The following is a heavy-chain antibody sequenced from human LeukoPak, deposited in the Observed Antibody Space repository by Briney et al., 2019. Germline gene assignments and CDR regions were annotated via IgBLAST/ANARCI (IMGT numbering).Heavy chain of an antibody. CDR2: INWKGGST. CDR1: GFIFDDDG. V-gene: IGHV3-20*04. D-gene: IGHD3-22*01. Sequence: GGSLRLSCAASGFIFDDDGMSWVRQAPGKGLEWVCGINWKGGSTGYADSVKGRFTISRDNAKNSLYLQMNSLRAEDTAFYYCARSNYYDSTGYPFDYWGQGTLVTVSS. J-gene: IGHJ4*02. CDR3: ARSNYYDSTGYPFDY.